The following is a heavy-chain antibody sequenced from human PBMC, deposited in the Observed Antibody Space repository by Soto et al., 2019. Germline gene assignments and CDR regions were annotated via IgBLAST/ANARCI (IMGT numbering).Heavy chain of an antibody. CDR1: GFSLSTSGVG. J-gene: IGHJ4*02. V-gene: IGHV2-5*02. CDR2: IYWDDDK. Sequence: QITLKESGPTLVNPTQTLTLTCTFSGFSLSTSGVGVGWIRQPPGKALEWLALIYWDDDKRYSPSLKSSLTITQDTSKNQVVLTLTNMDPVDTATYYCAHAGPNKPDFWSGYAGATIDYWGQGTLVTVSS. D-gene: IGHD3-3*01. CDR3: AHAGPNKPDFWSGYAGATIDY.